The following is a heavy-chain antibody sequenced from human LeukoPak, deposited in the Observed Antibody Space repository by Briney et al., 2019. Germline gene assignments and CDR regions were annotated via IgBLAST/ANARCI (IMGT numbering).Heavy chain of an antibody. CDR3: ARDSSGAANAFDI. J-gene: IGHJ3*02. D-gene: IGHD2-15*01. Sequence: GGSLRLSCAASGFTFSSYAMHWVRQAPGKGLEWVAVISYDGSNKYYADSVKGRFTISRDNSKNTLYLQMNSPRAEDTAVYYCARDSSGAANAFDIWGQGTMVTVSS. CDR1: GFTFSSYA. V-gene: IGHV3-30-3*01. CDR2: ISYDGSNK.